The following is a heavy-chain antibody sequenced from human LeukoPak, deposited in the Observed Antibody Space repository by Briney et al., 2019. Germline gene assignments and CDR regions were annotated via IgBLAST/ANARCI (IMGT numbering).Heavy chain of an antibody. D-gene: IGHD3-3*01. J-gene: IGHJ6*03. V-gene: IGHV3-7*01. CDR3: ARVNSHNVLRFLEWPQWGHYYYYMDV. CDR1: GFTFGSYW. CDR2: IKQDGSEK. Sequence: PGGSLRLSCATSGFTFGSYWMSWVRQAPGKGLEWVANIKQDGSEKYYVDSVKGRFTISRDNAKNSLYLQMNSLRAEDTAVYYCARVNSHNVLRFLEWPQWGHYYYYMDVWGKGTTVTVSS.